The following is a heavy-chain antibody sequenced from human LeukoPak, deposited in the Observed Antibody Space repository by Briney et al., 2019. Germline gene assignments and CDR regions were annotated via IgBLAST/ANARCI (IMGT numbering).Heavy chain of an antibody. D-gene: IGHD2-21*02. V-gene: IGHV3-30*18. J-gene: IGHJ4*02. CDR2: ISYDGSNK. Sequence: GRSLRLSCPVSGFTFSSYCMHWVRQAPGNGLEWVAVISYDGSNKYYADSVKGRFTISRDNSKNTLYLQMSSLRAEDTAVYYCAKDRVGYCGGDCYEFDYWGQGTLVTVSS. CDR1: GFTFSSYC. CDR3: AKDRVGYCGGDCYEFDY.